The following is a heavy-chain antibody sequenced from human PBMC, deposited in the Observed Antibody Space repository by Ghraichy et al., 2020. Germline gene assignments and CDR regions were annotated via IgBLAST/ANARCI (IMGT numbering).Heavy chain of an antibody. CDR3: AKPNATYYDFWSGYRANWYFDL. J-gene: IGHJ2*01. D-gene: IGHD3-3*01. V-gene: IGHV3-23*01. CDR2: ISGSGGST. Sequence: GGSLRLSCAASGFTFSSYAMSWVRQAPGKGLEWVSAISGSGGSTYYADSVKGRFTISRDNSKNTLYLQMNSLRAEDTAVYYCAKPNATYYDFWSGYRANWYFDLWGRGTLVTVSS. CDR1: GFTFSSYA.